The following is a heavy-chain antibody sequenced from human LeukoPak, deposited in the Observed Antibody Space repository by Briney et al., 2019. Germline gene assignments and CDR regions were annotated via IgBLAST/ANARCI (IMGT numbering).Heavy chain of an antibody. Sequence: SVKVSCKASGGTFSSYAISWVRQAPGQGLEWMGRIIPIFGIANYAQKFQGRVTITADKSTSTAYMELSSLRSEGTAVYYCARVKCSSTSCYRGYFDYWGQGTLVTVSS. J-gene: IGHJ4*02. CDR3: ARVKCSSTSCYRGYFDY. D-gene: IGHD2-2*02. CDR2: IIPIFGIA. CDR1: GGTFSSYA. V-gene: IGHV1-69*04.